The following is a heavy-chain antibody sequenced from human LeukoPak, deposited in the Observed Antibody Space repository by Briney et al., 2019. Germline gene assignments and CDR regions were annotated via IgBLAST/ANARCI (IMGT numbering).Heavy chain of an antibody. D-gene: IGHD6-19*01. J-gene: IGHJ4*02. CDR2: ISYDGSNK. Sequence: GRSLRLSCAASGFTFSSYGMHWVRQAPGKGLEWVAVISYDGSNKYYADSVKGRFTISRDNSKNTLYLQMNSLRAEDTAVYYCAKGGYSSRYYFDYWGQGTLVTVSS. CDR1: GFTFSSYG. CDR3: AKGGYSSRYYFDY. V-gene: IGHV3-30*18.